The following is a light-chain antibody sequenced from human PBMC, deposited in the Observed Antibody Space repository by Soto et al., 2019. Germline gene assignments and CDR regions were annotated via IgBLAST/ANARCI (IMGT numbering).Light chain of an antibody. Sequence: QSVLTQPPSASGTPGQRVTISCSGSSSNIGSNYVYWYQQLPGTAPKLLIYSNNQRPSGVPDRFSGSKSGTSASLAISGLQSEDEADYYCCSYAGSSTYVFGTGTKVTVL. J-gene: IGLJ1*01. V-gene: IGLV1-47*02. CDR3: CSYAGSSTYV. CDR1: SSNIGSNY. CDR2: SNN.